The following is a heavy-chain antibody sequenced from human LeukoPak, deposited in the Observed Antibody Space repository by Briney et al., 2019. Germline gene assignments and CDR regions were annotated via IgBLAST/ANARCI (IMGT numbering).Heavy chain of an antibody. CDR3: AGVVTYYYGSGSYLDY. CDR2: IYSGGST. V-gene: IGHV3-53*01. Sequence: GGSLRLSCAASGFTVSSNYMSWVRQAPGKGLEWVSVIYSGGSTYYADSVKGRFTIYRDNSKNTLYLQMNSLRAEDTAVYYCAGVVTYYYGSGSYLDYWGQGTLVTVSS. CDR1: GFTVSSNY. J-gene: IGHJ4*02. D-gene: IGHD3-10*01.